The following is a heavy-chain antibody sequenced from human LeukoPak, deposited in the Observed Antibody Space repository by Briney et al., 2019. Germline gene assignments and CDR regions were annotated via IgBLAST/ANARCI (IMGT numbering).Heavy chain of an antibody. Sequence: GGSLRPSYAASGFTVSSNYMSWVRQAPGKGLEWVAVIWYDGSNKYYADSVKGRLTISRDNSKNTLYLQMNSLRAEDTAVYYCARSSGGDDAFDIWGQGTMVTVSS. CDR2: IWYDGSNK. CDR1: GFTVSSNY. J-gene: IGHJ3*02. CDR3: ARSSGGDDAFDI. D-gene: IGHD1-26*01. V-gene: IGHV3-33*08.